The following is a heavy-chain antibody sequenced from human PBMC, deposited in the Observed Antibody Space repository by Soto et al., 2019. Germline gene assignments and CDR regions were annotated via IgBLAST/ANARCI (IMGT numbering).Heavy chain of an antibody. CDR2: IYWDDDK. Sequence: QITLKESGPTLVKPTQTLTLTCTFSGFSLTTSGVGVGWIRQPPGKALEWLALIYWDDDKRYSPSLKSRLTTXKXTXXDQVVLTMTNMYPVDTATYYCAHTTTTIVGIPFDYWGQGTLVTVSS. V-gene: IGHV2-5*02. D-gene: IGHD1-26*01. J-gene: IGHJ4*02. CDR1: GFSLTTSGVG. CDR3: AHTTTTIVGIPFDY.